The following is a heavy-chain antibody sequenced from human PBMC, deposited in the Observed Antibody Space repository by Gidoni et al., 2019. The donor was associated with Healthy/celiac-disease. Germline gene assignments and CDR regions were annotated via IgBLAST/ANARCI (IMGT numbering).Heavy chain of an antibody. CDR3: AKGLGESFI. CDR1: GFTFSSYG. Sequence: QVQLVESGGGVVQPGRSLRLSCAASGFTFSSYGMDWGRQAPGKGLEWVAVISYDGSNKYYADSVKGRFTISRDNSKNTLYLQMNSLRAEDTAVYYCAKGLGESFIGGQGTLVTVSS. D-gene: IGHD3-10*01. CDR2: ISYDGSNK. J-gene: IGHJ4*02. V-gene: IGHV3-30*18.